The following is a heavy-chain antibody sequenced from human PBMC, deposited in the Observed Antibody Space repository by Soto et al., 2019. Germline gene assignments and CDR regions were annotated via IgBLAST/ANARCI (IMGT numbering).Heavy chain of an antibody. Sequence: SETLSLTCTVSGGSISSYYWSWIRQPPGKGLEWIGYIYYSGSTNYNPSLKSRVTISVDTSKNQFSLKLSSVTAADTAVYYCARRYGASFDYWGQGTLVIVSS. CDR2: IYYSGST. D-gene: IGHD4-17*01. CDR3: ARRYGASFDY. CDR1: GGSISSYY. V-gene: IGHV4-59*01. J-gene: IGHJ4*02.